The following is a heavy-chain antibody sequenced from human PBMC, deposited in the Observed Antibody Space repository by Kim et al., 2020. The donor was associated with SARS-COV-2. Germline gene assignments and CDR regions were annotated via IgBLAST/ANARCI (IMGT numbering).Heavy chain of an antibody. J-gene: IGHJ4*02. CDR2: YTSGRT. Sequence: YTSGRTNYNPDLQSRVTMSVDMSKNQFSRKLSSVTAADTAVYYCASALGHWGQGTLVTVSS. V-gene: IGHV4-4*07. D-gene: IGHD3-16*02. CDR3: ASALGH.